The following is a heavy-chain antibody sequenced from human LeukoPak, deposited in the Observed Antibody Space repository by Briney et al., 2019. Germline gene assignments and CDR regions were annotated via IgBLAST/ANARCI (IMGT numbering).Heavy chain of an antibody. J-gene: IGHJ4*02. D-gene: IGHD4-23*01. V-gene: IGHV3-15*01. CDR1: GFTFSNAW. CDR2: IKSKTDGGTT. CDR3: TTDETVVTPFDY. Sequence: PGGSLRLSCAASGFTFSNAWMSWVRQAPGKGREWVGRIKSKTDGGTTDYAAPVKGRFTISRDDSKNTLYLQMNSLKTEDTAVYYCTTDETVVTPFDYWGQGTLVTVSS.